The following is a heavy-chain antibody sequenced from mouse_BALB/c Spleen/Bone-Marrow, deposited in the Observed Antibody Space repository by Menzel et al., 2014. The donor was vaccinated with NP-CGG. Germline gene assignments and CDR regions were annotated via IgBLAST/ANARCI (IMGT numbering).Heavy chain of an antibody. CDR3: TTLARNDFDY. CDR1: GYTFSNYW. D-gene: IGHD3-1*01. CDR2: IYPGNSDT. J-gene: IGHJ2*01. V-gene: IGHV1-5*01. Sequence: EVQLQKTGTELARPGAAGKMSCKASGYTFSNYWMHWVKQRPGQGLEWIGTIYPGNSDTTYNQKFKGKAKLTAVTSTSTAYMELSSLTNEDSAVYYCTTLARNDFDYCGQATTLTVSS.